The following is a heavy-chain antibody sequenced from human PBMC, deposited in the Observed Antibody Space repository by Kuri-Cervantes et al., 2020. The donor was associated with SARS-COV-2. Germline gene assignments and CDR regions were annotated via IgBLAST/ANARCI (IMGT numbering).Heavy chain of an antibody. J-gene: IGHJ5*02. CDR1: GGCISSGGYY. CDR3: ARDRGAYCSSTSCYFGWFDP. CDR2: IYHSGST. Sequence: SETPSLTGTVSGGCISSGGYYWSWIRQPPGKGLEWIGYIYHSGSTYYNPSLKSRVTISVDRSKNQFSLKLSSVTAADTAVYYCARDRGAYCSSTSCYFGWFDPWGQGTLVTVSS. V-gene: IGHV4-30-2*01. D-gene: IGHD2-2*01.